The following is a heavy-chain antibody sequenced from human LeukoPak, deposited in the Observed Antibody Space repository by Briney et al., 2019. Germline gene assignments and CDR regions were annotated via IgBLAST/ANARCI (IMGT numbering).Heavy chain of an antibody. J-gene: IGHJ4*02. CDR3: AANSADYNTLGSSYKV. CDR2: ISYSGTT. V-gene: IGHV4-59*05. D-gene: IGHD3-10*01. Sequence: GSLRLSCAAPGFTFSSYSMNWIRQSPGKGLEWIGSISYSGTTYYNPSLKSRVTISVDTSKNQFSLKLNSVTAADTAVFYCAANSADYNTLGSSYKVWGQGTLVTVSS. CDR1: GFTFSSYS.